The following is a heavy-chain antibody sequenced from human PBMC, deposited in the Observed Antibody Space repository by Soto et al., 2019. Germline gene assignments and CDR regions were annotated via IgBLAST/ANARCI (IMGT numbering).Heavy chain of an antibody. J-gene: IGHJ4*02. CDR3: ARDREYYGSGSYYDY. Sequence: ASVKVSCKASGYTFTGYYMHWVRQAPGQGLEWMGWINPNSGGTNYAQKFQGRVTMTRDTSISTAYMELSRLRSDDTAVYYCARDREYYGSGSYYDYWGQGTLVTVSS. CDR2: INPNSGGT. V-gene: IGHV1-2*02. CDR1: GYTFTGYY. D-gene: IGHD3-10*01.